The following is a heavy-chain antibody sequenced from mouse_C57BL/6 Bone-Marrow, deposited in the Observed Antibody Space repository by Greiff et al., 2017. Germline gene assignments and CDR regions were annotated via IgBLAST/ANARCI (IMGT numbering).Heavy chain of an antibody. J-gene: IGHJ3*01. CDR2: IDPENGDT. CDR1: GFNIKDDY. CDR3: ATASRFAY. V-gene: IGHV14-4*01. Sequence: EVKLQQSGAELVRPGASVKLSCTASGFNIKDDYMHWVKQRPEKGLEWIGWIDPENGDTEYDSKFPGKATIAADTSSNTAYLQLSSLTSGDSAVYCCATASRFAYWGQGTLVTVSA.